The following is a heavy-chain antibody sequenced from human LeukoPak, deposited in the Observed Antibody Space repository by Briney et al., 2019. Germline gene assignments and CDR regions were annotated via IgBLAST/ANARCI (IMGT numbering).Heavy chain of an antibody. J-gene: IGHJ4*02. V-gene: IGHV3-48*02. CDR2: IISPGNTI. CDR1: GFTFSSYG. Sequence: PGGSLRLSCAASGFTFSSYGMNWVRQAPGKGLEWVSYIISPGNTIYYADSVKGRFTISRDNGKNSLYLQMNSLRDEDTAVYYCARVRSSTAAPSLSYWGQGTLVTVSS. CDR3: ARVRSSTAAPSLSY. D-gene: IGHD6-13*01.